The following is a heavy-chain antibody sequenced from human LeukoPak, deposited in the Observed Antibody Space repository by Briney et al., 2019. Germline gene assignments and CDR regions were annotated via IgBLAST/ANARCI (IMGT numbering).Heavy chain of an antibody. CDR1: GGFFSGYY. Sequence: SETLSLTCAVYGGFFSGYYWSWIRQPPGKGLEWIGEINHSGSTNYNPSLKSRVTISVDTSKNQFSLKLSSVTAADTAVYYCARRRIRYCSGGSCYKNWFDPWGQGTLVTVSS. CDR2: INHSGST. D-gene: IGHD2-15*01. CDR3: ARRRIRYCSGGSCYKNWFDP. J-gene: IGHJ5*02. V-gene: IGHV4-34*01.